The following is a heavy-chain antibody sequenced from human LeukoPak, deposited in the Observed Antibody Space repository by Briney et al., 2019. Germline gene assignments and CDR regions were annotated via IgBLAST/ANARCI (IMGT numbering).Heavy chain of an antibody. V-gene: IGHV4-39*07. Sequence: SETLSLTCTVSGVSISSSNSYWGWIRQPPGKGLEWIGSIYYSGNTNYNPSLKSRVTISLDTSKNQFSLRLSSVTTADTAVYYCARDFWSGSNWLDPWGQGTLVTVSS. CDR2: IYYSGNT. CDR3: ARDFWSGSNWLDP. CDR1: GVSISSSNSY. J-gene: IGHJ5*02. D-gene: IGHD3-3*01.